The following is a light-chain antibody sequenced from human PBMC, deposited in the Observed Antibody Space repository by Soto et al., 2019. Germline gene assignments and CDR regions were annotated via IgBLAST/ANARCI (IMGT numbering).Light chain of an antibody. Sequence: QSALTHPPSASGSPGQSVTNSRAATTSDVGGYDYVSWYQQHPGKAPKLMIYEVTIRPSGVSDRYSGSKSGNTAFLYVSGLQAEDEADYYCSSYTGGNPSYVFGTWTKVTVL. J-gene: IGLJ1*01. CDR3: SSYTGGNPSYV. CDR1: TSDVGGYDY. V-gene: IGLV2-8*01. CDR2: EVT.